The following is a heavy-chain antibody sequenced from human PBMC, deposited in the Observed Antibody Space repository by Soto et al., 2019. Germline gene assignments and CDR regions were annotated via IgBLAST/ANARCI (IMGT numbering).Heavy chain of an antibody. J-gene: IGHJ6*03. D-gene: IGHD6-13*01. CDR2: INPNSGGT. CDR1: GYTLTGYY. Sequence: GASVKVSCKASGYTLTGYYMHWVRQAPGQGLEWMGWINPNSGGTNYAQKFQGWVTMTRDTSISTAYMELSRLRSDGTAVYYCARSLLAAAGKGYYMDVWGKGTTVTVSS. V-gene: IGHV1-2*04. CDR3: ARSLLAAAGKGYYMDV.